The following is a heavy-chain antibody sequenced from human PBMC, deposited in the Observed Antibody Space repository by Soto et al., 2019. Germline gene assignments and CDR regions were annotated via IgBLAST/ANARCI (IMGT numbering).Heavy chain of an antibody. Sequence: QVQLVQSGAEVKKPGASVKVSCKASGYTVTSYGISWVRQAPGQGLEWMGWISAYNGNTNYAQKLQGRVTMTTDTSTSTAYMELRSLRSDDKAVYYCARDVRGHYYYYGMDVWGQGTTVTVSS. V-gene: IGHV1-18*01. D-gene: IGHD5-12*01. CDR2: ISAYNGNT. CDR3: ARDVRGHYYYYGMDV. CDR1: GYTVTSYG. J-gene: IGHJ6*02.